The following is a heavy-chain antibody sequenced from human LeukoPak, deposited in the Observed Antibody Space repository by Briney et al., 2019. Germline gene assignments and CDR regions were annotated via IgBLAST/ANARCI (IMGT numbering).Heavy chain of an antibody. D-gene: IGHD1-14*01. Sequence: GGSLRLSCAASGFTFTSYWMHWVRQAPGKGLVWVSLINSDGSSTTYADSVKGRFTISSDNAKNTLYLRMNSLRAEDTAVYYCARESNNRGAFDIWGQGTMVTVSP. CDR2: INSDGSST. CDR1: GFTFTSYW. CDR3: ARESNNRGAFDI. V-gene: IGHV3-74*01. J-gene: IGHJ3*02.